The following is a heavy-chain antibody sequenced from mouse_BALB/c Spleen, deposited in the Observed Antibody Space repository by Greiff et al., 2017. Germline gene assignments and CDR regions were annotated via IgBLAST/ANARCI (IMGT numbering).Heavy chain of an antibody. Sequence: QVQLQQPGAELVKPGASVKLSCKASGYTFTSYWMHWVKQRPGQGLEWIGEINPSNGRTNYNEKFKSKATLTVDKSSSTAYMQLSSLTSEDSAVYYCAIQNYYSSSPLRFDVWGAGTTVTVSS. CDR1: GYTFTSYW. CDR2: INPSNGRT. CDR3: AIQNYYSSSPLRFDV. D-gene: IGHD1-1*01. V-gene: IGHV1S81*02. J-gene: IGHJ1*01.